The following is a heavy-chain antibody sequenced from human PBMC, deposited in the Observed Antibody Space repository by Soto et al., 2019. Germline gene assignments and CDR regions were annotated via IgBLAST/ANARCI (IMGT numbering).Heavy chain of an antibody. Sequence: SATPSPTGSLSGDSSSNFFSRRVRQPAGQGLEYIGRIYSRGDTYYNPSIQSRVTMSVDTSKNQFSLKLSSVTAADTAVYSCARDAFYYDTSGQYLFDSWGQGNLVAVS. CDR2: IYSRGDT. J-gene: IGHJ4*02. CDR1: GDSSSNFF. V-gene: IGHV4-4*07. D-gene: IGHD3-22*01. CDR3: ARDAFYYDTSGQYLFDS.